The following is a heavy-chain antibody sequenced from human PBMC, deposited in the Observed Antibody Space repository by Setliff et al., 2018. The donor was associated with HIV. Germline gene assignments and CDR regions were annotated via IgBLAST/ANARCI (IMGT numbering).Heavy chain of an antibody. Sequence: GGSLRLSCAASGFTFSDHYMDWVRQAPGKGLEWVGRTKNKDNSFTTEYAASVKGRFTISRDDSKNSLSLHMNSLKTEDTAVYYCMRWGLPYAIDYWGQGMLVTVSS. D-gene: IGHD2-21*02. CDR2: TKNKDNSFTT. CDR1: GFTFSDHY. J-gene: IGHJ4*02. V-gene: IGHV3-72*01. CDR3: MRWGLPYAIDY.